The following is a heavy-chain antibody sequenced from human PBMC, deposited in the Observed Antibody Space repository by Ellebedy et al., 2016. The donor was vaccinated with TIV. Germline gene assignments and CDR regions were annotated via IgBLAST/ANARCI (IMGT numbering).Heavy chain of an antibody. J-gene: IGHJ3*02. Sequence: GESLKISCAASGFPFSNNAMSWVRQAPGKGLEWVSAIRDSGGSTYYADSVKGRFSISRDNSKNTLYLHMDSLRADDTAIYYCAKDPWGVGPAFDIWGPGTMVTVSS. CDR3: AKDPWGVGPAFDI. D-gene: IGHD1-26*01. CDR1: GFPFSNNA. CDR2: IRDSGGST. V-gene: IGHV3-23*01.